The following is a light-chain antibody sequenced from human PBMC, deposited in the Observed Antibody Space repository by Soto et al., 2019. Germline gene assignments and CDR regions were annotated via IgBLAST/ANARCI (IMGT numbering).Light chain of an antibody. CDR3: QHYNNWPPWT. V-gene: IGKV3-15*01. J-gene: IGKJ1*01. Sequence: EVVMTQSPATLSVSPGERATLSCRASQSVSNNLAWYQQKPGQAPRLLIYGASTRATGIPVRFSGSGSGTDFTLAISSLQSDDFAGYYCQHYNNWPPWTFGQGTKVEIK. CDR2: GAS. CDR1: QSVSNN.